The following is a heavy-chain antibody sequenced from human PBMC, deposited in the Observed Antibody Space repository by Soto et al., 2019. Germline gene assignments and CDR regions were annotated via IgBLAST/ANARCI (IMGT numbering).Heavy chain of an antibody. CDR1: GFSLSSSGVG. V-gene: IGHV2-5*01. J-gene: IGHJ6*02. Sequence: GPTLVNPTQTLTLTCTFSGFSLSSSGVGVGWIRQPPGKALEWLALIYWNDDKRYSPSLKSRLTITKDTSKNQVVLTMTNMDPVETATYYCAQNLDVAHSPPPPYYYYGMDVWGQGTTVTVSS. D-gene: IGHD5-12*01. CDR3: AQNLDVAHSPPPPYYYYGMDV. CDR2: IYWNDDK.